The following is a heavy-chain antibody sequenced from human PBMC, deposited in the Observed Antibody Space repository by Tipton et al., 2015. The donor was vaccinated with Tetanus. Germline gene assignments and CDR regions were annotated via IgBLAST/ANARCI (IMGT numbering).Heavy chain of an antibody. CDR1: GGSISSYY. V-gene: IGHV4-59*01. CDR3: ARLTSTTPRYYYDSSGYYSTEYFQH. Sequence: TLSLTCTVSGGSISSYYWSWIRQPPGKGLEWIGYIYYSGSTNYNPSLKSRVTISVDTSKNQFSLKLSSVTAADTAVYYCARLTSTTPRYYYDSSGYYSTEYFQHWGQGPLVTVSS. CDR2: IYYSGST. D-gene: IGHD3-22*01. J-gene: IGHJ1*01.